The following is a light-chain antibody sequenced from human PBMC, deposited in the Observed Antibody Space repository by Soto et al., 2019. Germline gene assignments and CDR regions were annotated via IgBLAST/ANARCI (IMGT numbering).Light chain of an antibody. CDR3: HQYGHSPYT. J-gene: IGKJ2*01. CDR1: QGVSTNY. V-gene: IGKV3-20*01. Sequence: DIVLTQSPGTLSLSPGDRATLSCRASQGVSTNYVASYQQKPGQSPRLLIYGASSRAAGIPDRFSGSGSGTDFTLTISRVEPEDFAFFYCHQYGHSPYTFGQGTKLEIK. CDR2: GAS.